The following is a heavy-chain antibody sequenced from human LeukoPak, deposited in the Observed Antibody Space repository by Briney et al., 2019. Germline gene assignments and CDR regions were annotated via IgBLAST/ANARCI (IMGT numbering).Heavy chain of an antibody. Sequence: SETLSLTCTVSGGSISSYYWSWIRQPPGKGLEWIGYIYYSGSTNYNPSLKSRVTISVDTSKNQFSLKLSSVTAADTAVHYCARGIGYCSGGSCSDLYYYYMDVWGKGTTVTVSS. CDR3: ARGIGYCSGGSCSDLYYYYMDV. CDR2: IYYSGST. V-gene: IGHV4-59*01. J-gene: IGHJ6*03. CDR1: GGSISSYY. D-gene: IGHD2-15*01.